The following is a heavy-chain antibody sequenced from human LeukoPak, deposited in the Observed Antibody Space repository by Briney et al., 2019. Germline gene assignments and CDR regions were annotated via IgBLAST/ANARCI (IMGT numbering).Heavy chain of an antibody. V-gene: IGHV1-46*01. D-gene: IGHD2-21*02. CDR3: ARSRLLLDY. CDR1: GYTFTTYY. CDR2: INPSCGST. J-gene: IGHJ4*02. Sequence: ASVKVSCKASGYTFTTYYVHWVRQAPGQGLEWMGIINPSCGSTSYAQKFQGRVTMTGDTSTSTVYMELSSLRSEDTAVYYCARSRLLLDYWGQGTLVTVSS.